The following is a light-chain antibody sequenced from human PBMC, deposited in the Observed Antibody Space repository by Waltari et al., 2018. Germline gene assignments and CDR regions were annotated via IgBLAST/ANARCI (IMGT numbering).Light chain of an antibody. CDR1: QSISSW. CDR3: QQFDTFPLT. J-gene: IGKJ5*01. V-gene: IGKV1-12*01. Sequence: DIQMTQSPSSVSASVGDRVTITCRSSQSISSWLAWYQQKPGKAPKLLIYAASGLQSGVPSRFSGSGFGTDFTLTISSLQPEDFATYFCQQFDTFPLTFGQGTRLEIK. CDR2: AAS.